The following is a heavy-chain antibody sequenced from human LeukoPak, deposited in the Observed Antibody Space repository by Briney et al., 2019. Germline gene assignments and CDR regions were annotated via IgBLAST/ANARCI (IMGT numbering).Heavy chain of an antibody. V-gene: IGHV3-72*01. CDR1: GXTFSDHY. J-gene: IGHJ4*02. Sequence: PGGSLRLSFAVSGXTFSDHYMDWVRQAPGKGLEWVGRSRNRAKSYTTDYAASVKGRFTISRDDSKSTLYLQMNSLETEDTAVYYCSRDATGDHWGQGTLVSVSS. CDR2: SRNRAKSYTT. CDR3: SRDATGDH.